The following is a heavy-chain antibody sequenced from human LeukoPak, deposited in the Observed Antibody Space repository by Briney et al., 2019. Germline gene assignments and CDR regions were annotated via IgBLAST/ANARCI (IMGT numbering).Heavy chain of an antibody. V-gene: IGHV4-59*01. CDR1: GDSISNYY. CDR3: ARGATTVTTEGVFDI. CDR2: IYYSGST. D-gene: IGHD4-17*01. Sequence: SETLSLTCTVSGDSISNYYWSWIRQPPGKGLEWIGYIYYSGSTNYNPSLKSRVTISVDTSKNQFSLKLSSVTAADTAVYYCARGATTVTTEGVFDIWGQGTMVTVSS. J-gene: IGHJ3*02.